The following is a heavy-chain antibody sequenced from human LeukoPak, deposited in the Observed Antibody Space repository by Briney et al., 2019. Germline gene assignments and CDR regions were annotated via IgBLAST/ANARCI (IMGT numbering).Heavy chain of an antibody. V-gene: IGHV3-23*01. J-gene: IGHJ6*04. CDR3: AELGITMIGGV. Sequence: GGSLRLSCAASGFTFNDYAMSWVRQAPGKGLEWVSAISGSDAGTYYADSVKGRFTISRDNSRNTLYLQMNGLRAEDTAVYYCAELGITMIGGVWGKGTTVTISS. CDR1: GFTFNDYA. D-gene: IGHD3-10*02. CDR2: ISGSDAGT.